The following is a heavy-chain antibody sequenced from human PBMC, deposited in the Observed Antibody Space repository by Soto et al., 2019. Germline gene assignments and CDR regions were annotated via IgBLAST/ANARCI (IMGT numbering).Heavy chain of an antibody. J-gene: IGHJ4*02. Sequence: QVQLRESGPGLVEASGTLSLTCEVSTGSISSGNWWRWVRQPPGNGLEWIGEIYYTGATNYNPSLKSRITMTIDEPKDHFSLSLRSATAADTAVYYCARVFSSGSGWMKYFDFWGQGTLVSVS. V-gene: IGHV4-4*02. D-gene: IGHD6-25*01. CDR2: IYYTGAT. CDR1: TGSISSGNW. CDR3: ARVFSSGSGWMKYFDF.